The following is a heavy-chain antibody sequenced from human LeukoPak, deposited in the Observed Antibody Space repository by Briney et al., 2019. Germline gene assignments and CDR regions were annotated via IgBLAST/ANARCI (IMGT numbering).Heavy chain of an antibody. J-gene: IGHJ4*02. V-gene: IGHV3-53*01. D-gene: IGHD6-25*01. CDR2: ISSGGST. CDR3: GRDLIGTAASWDC. CDR1: GFTVNNNY. Sequence: GGSLRLSCVASGFTVNNNYMNWVRQGPGKGLEWVSVISSGGSTYYADSVTGRFTISRDNSKNTLYLQMNSLRVEDTAVYCCGRDLIGTAASWDCWGQGTLVTVSS.